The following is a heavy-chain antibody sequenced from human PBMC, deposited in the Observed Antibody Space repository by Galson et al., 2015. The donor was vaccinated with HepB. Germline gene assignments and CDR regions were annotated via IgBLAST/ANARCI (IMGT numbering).Heavy chain of an antibody. CDR2: ISTIDGSI. D-gene: IGHD3-10*01. Sequence: SLRLSCAASGFTFSDYYMTWIRQAPGKGLEWVSSISTIDGSIYYTDSVKGRFTISRGNAENSLYLQMNSLRAEDTAVYYCARERGGGRSWYYFDYWGQGTLVTVSS. CDR3: ARERGGGRSWYYFDY. J-gene: IGHJ4*02. CDR1: GFTFSDYY. V-gene: IGHV3-11*01.